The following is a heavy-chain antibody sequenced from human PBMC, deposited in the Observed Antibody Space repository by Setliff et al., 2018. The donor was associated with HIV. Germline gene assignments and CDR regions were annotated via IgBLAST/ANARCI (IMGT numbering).Heavy chain of an antibody. V-gene: IGHV4-34*01. Sequence: SETLSLTCAVYGGSFSDNYWSWIRQSPGKGLEWIGEINHSGRTKYSPSLRSRVSISVDTSKTQFSLNLSSVTAADTAVYYCARGAFIGYGWSYFGMDVWGQGTTVTVSS. CDR1: GGSFSDNY. J-gene: IGHJ6*02. CDR2: INHSGRT. CDR3: ARGAFIGYGWSYFGMDV. D-gene: IGHD3-22*01.